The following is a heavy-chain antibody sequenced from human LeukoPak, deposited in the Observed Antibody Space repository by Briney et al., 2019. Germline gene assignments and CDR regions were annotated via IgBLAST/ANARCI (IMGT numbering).Heavy chain of an antibody. J-gene: IGHJ4*02. CDR1: GYTFTSYG. CDR3: ARDRGDFWSGYYPSDY. D-gene: IGHD3-3*01. Sequence: GASVKVSCKASGYTFTSYGISWVRQAPGQGLEWMGWISAYNGNTNYAQKLQGRVTMTTDTSTSTAYMELRSLRSDDTAVYYCARDRGDFWSGYYPSDYWGRGTLVTVSS. CDR2: ISAYNGNT. V-gene: IGHV1-18*01.